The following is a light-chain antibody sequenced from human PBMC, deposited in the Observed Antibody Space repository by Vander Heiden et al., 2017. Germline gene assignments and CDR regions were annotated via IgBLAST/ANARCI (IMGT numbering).Light chain of an antibody. CDR3: AAWGDSLSGWV. V-gene: IGLV1-47*01. J-gene: IGLJ3*02. CDR1: SSNIGSNY. CDR2: RNN. Sequence: QSVLTQPPSASRTPGQTVTISCSGSSSNIGSNYVYWYQERPRPAPHLLNPRNNPRPSGVPDRFSGSKSGTSSSLAISGLRSEDEADYYCAAWGDSLSGWVFGGGTKLTVL.